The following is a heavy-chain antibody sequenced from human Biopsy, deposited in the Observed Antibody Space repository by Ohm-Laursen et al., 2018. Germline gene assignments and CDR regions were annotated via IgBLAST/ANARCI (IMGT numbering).Heavy chain of an antibody. CDR1: GGFISSYY. D-gene: IGHD3-10*01. Sequence: SEPLSLTCSVSGGFISSYYWSWIRQSAGRGLEWIGRIYIDGTSDYNPSLKNRVSMSVDSSKKQFSLRLTSLSVSDTAKYYCARAPPLIRGVLESWFDPWGQGILATVSS. V-gene: IGHV4-4*07. CDR3: ARAPPLIRGVLESWFDP. J-gene: IGHJ5*02. CDR2: IYIDGTS.